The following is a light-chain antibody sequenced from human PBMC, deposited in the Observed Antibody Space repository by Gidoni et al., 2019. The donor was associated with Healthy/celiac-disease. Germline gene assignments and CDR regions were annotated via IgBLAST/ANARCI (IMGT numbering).Light chain of an antibody. CDR1: QGIRND. CDR3: QQYDNYPWT. V-gene: IGKV1-6*01. J-gene: IGKJ1*01. CDR2: VAS. Sequence: IQISQSPSSLSASVGDRVTITCRASQGIRNDLGWYQQKPGKAPKLLIYVASSLQSGVPSRFSGSGSGTDFTLTISSLQPEDFATYYCQQYDNYPWTFGQGTKVEIK.